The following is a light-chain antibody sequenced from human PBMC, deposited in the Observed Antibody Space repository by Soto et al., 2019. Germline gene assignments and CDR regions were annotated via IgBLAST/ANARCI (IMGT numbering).Light chain of an antibody. J-gene: IGKJ1*01. Sequence: EMVLTQSPGTLSLSPGERATLSCRASQSVSSYFAWYQQKPGQAPRLLIHGASSRATGIPDRFSGSGSGTDFTLTISRLEPEDFAVYCCQQYGSSWTFGQGTKVEIK. CDR2: GAS. CDR1: QSVSSY. CDR3: QQYGSSWT. V-gene: IGKV3-20*01.